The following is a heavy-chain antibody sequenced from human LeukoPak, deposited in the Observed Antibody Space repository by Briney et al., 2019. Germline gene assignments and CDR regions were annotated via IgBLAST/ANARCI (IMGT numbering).Heavy chain of an antibody. V-gene: IGHV3-9*01. D-gene: IGHD3-22*01. Sequence: GGSLRLSCAASGFTFDDYAMHWVRQAPGKGLEWVSGISWNRGSIGYADSVKGRFTISRDNSKNTLYLQMNSLRAEDTAVYYCAKAYYYDSTAAFWGQGTLVTVSS. CDR2: ISWNRGSI. J-gene: IGHJ4*02. CDR1: GFTFDDYA. CDR3: AKAYYYDSTAAF.